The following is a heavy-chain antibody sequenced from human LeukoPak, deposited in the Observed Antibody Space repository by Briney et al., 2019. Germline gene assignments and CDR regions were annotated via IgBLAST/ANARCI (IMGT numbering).Heavy chain of an antibody. D-gene: IGHD3-22*01. V-gene: IGHV3-30*18. J-gene: IGHJ3*02. Sequence: GGSLRLSCAASGFTFSSYGMHWVRQAPGKGLEWVAVISYDGSNKYYADSVKGRFTISRDNSKNTLYLQMNSLRAEDTAVYYCAKDRDRITMIVVEDAFDIWGQGTMVTVSS. CDR2: ISYDGSNK. CDR1: GFTFSSYG. CDR3: AKDRDRITMIVVEDAFDI.